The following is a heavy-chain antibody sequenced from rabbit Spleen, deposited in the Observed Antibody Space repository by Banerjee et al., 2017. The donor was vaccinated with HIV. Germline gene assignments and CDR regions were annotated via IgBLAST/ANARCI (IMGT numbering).Heavy chain of an antibody. V-gene: IGHV1S45*01. Sequence: QEQLVESGGGLVKPGASLTLTCTASGFSFSSSYYMCWVRQAPGKGLEWIGCIYTGSGSTYYASWVNGRFTISKTSSTTVTLQMTSLTAADTATHFCARVDRSYDHVDLWGQGTLVTVS. CDR1: GFSFSSSYY. J-gene: IGHJ4*01. CDR2: IYTGSGST. CDR3: ARVDRSYDHVDL. D-gene: IGHD6-1*01.